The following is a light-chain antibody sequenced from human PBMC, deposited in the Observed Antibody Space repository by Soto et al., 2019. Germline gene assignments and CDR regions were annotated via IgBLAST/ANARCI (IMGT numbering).Light chain of an antibody. V-gene: IGKV1-39*01. CDR3: QQSYSKPYT. Sequence: DIQMTQSPSSLSASVGDRVTITCRASQTITSYLNWYQQKPGKAPKLLIYAASSLQSGVPSRFSGTGSGTDFTLTVSSLQPEDSATYYCQQSYSKPYTFGQGTKLEIK. CDR1: QTITSY. J-gene: IGKJ2*01. CDR2: AAS.